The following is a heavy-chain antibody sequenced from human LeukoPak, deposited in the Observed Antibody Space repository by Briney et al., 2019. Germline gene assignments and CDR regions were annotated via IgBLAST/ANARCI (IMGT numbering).Heavy chain of an antibody. D-gene: IGHD3-3*01. Sequence: GGSLRLSCTASGFTFDDYAMHWVRQAPGKGLEWVSLISGDGGSTYYADSVKGRFTISRDNSKNSLYLQMNSLRTEDTALYYCAKDGARAYYDFWSGLPGQYYYYGMDVWGQGTTVTVSS. CDR1: GFTFDDYA. CDR3: AKDGARAYYDFWSGLPGQYYYYGMDV. CDR2: ISGDGGST. J-gene: IGHJ6*02. V-gene: IGHV3-43*02.